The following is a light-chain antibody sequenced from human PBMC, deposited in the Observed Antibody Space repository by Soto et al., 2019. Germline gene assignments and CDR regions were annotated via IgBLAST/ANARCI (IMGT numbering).Light chain of an antibody. J-gene: IGKJ1*01. Sequence: DIQMTQSPSSLSASVGDRVIITCRASQGIRDALGWYQQKPGKVPKRLIYSASSLQNGVPSRFRGSGSETVITLTISRLEPEDFAVYYCQQYGSSPRTFGQGTKVEIK. CDR3: QQYGSSPRT. CDR2: SAS. CDR1: QGIRDA. V-gene: IGKV1-17*01.